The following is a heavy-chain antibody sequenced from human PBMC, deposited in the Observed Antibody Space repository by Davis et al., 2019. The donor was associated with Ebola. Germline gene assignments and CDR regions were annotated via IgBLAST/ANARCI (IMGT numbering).Heavy chain of an antibody. CDR1: GFTFSSYG. D-gene: IGHD2-2*01. Sequence: GGSLRLSCAASGFTFSSYGMHWVRQAPGKGLEWVAVIWYDGSNKYYADSVKGRFTISRDNSKNTLYLQMNSLRAEDTAVYYCARSDIVVVPAAHPYYYYGMDVWGQGTTVTVSS. CDR3: ARSDIVVVPAAHPYYYYGMDV. CDR2: IWYDGSNK. J-gene: IGHJ6*02. V-gene: IGHV3-33*01.